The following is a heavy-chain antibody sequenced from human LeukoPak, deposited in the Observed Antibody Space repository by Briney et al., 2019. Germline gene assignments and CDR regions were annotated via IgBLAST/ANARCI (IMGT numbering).Heavy chain of an antibody. D-gene: IGHD1-26*01. CDR3: ARDQSGSYDFDY. CDR2: IWYDGSKK. J-gene: IGHJ4*02. Sequence: PGGSLRLSCAASGFTLSSYGVHWVRQAPGKGLEWVAVIWYDGSKKYYVDSVKGRFTISRDNSKNTLYLQMNSLRAEDTAVYYCARDQSGSYDFDYWGQGTLVTVSS. V-gene: IGHV3-33*01. CDR1: GFTLSSYG.